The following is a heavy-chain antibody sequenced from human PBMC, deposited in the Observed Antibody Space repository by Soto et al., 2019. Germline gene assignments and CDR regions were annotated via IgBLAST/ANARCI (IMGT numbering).Heavy chain of an antibody. J-gene: IGHJ3*02. CDR1: GYTFTSYD. V-gene: IGHV1-2*02. CDR3: ARDGLRGTPDAFDI. Sequence: GASVKVSCKASGYTFTSYDMHWVRQAPGQGLEWMGWINPNSGGTNYAQKFQGRVTMTRDTSISTAYMELSRLRSDDTAVYYCARDGLRGTPDAFDIWGQGTMVTVSS. D-gene: IGHD3-10*01. CDR2: INPNSGGT.